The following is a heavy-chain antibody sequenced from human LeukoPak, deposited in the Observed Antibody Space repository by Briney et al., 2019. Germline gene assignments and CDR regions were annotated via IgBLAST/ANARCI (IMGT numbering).Heavy chain of an antibody. CDR3: VKDRSSSSSRYFDY. D-gene: IGHD6-13*01. CDR2: ISSNAVST. CDR1: GFIFSSYA. V-gene: IGHV3-64D*09. J-gene: IGHJ4*02. Sequence: PGGSLRLSCSASGFIFSSYAIHWVRQAPGKRLECVSSISSNAVSTFYAESVRGRFTISRDNSKNTLFLQMTSLRDEDTAVYYCVKDRSSSSSRYFDYWGQGTLVNVSS.